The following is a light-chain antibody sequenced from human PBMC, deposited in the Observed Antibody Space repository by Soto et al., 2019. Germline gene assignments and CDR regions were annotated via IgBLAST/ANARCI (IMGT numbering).Light chain of an antibody. J-gene: IGKJ5*01. V-gene: IGKV3-11*01. CDR3: QQRSNWPMST. CDR2: DAS. Sequence: EIVLTQSPATLCLSPGERATLSCRASRRVSSYLAWYQHKPGQAPRLLIYDASNRATGIPARFSGSGSGTDFTLTISSLEPEDFAVYYCQQRSNWPMSTFGQGTRLEIK. CDR1: RRVSSY.